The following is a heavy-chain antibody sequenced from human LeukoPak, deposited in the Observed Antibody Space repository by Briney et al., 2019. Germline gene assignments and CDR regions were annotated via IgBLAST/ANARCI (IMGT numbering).Heavy chain of an antibody. V-gene: IGHV1-18*01. CDR2: ISAYTGNT. D-gene: IGHD5-18*01. CDR3: ARGPIQLYLDY. Sequence: ASVKVSCKASGYTFTSYGISWVRRAPGQGLEWMGWISAYTGNTNYAQKLQGRVTMTTDTSASTAYMELRSLRSDDTAVYYCARGPIQLYLDYWGQGTLVTVSS. CDR1: GYTFTSYG. J-gene: IGHJ4*02.